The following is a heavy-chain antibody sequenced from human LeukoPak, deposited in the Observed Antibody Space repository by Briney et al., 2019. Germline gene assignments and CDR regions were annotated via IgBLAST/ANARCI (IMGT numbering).Heavy chain of an antibody. CDR2: IYYSGST. CDR3: ARERFMYSSGWDAFDY. CDR1: GGSISSYY. J-gene: IGHJ4*02. Sequence: PSETLSLTCTVSGGSISSYYWSWIRQPPGKGLEWIGYIYYSGSTNYNPSLKSRVTISVDTSKNQFSLKLSSVTAADTAVYYCARERFMYSSGWDAFDYWGQGTLVTVSS. V-gene: IGHV4-59*01. D-gene: IGHD6-19*01.